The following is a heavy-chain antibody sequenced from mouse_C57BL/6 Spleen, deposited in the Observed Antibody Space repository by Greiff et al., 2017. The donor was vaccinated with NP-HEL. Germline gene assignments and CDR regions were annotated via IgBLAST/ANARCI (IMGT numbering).Heavy chain of an antibody. Sequence: EVQRVESGGDLVKPGGSLKLSCAASGFTFSSYGMSWVRQTPDKRLEWVATISSGGSYTYYPDSVKGRFTISRDNAKNTLYLQMSSLKSEDTAMYYCARQDYYYGSDYAMDYWGQGTSVTVSS. V-gene: IGHV5-6*01. J-gene: IGHJ4*01. CDR1: GFTFSSYG. CDR3: ARQDYYYGSDYAMDY. D-gene: IGHD1-1*01. CDR2: ISSGGSYT.